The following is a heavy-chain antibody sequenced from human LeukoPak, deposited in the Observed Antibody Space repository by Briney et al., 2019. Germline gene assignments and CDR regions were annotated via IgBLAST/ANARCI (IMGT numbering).Heavy chain of an antibody. CDR3: TGGSYAGAFDI. V-gene: IGHV3-53*01. D-gene: IGHD1-26*01. CDR2: TYSGGST. J-gene: IGHJ3*02. CDR1: GGSISSNY. Sequence: LSLTCTVSGGSISSNYMSWVHQAPGKGLEWVSITYSGGSTYYADSVKGRFTISRDNSKNMLYLQMNSLRAEDTAVYYCTGGSYAGAFDIWGQGTMVTVSS.